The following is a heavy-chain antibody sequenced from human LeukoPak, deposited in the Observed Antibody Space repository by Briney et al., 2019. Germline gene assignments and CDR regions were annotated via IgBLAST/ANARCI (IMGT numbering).Heavy chain of an antibody. CDR3: ARAYCGGDCFIDY. CDR1: GFTFDDYA. Sequence: GGSLRLSCAASGFTFDDYAMNWVRQAPGKGLEWVPVIYSGGSTYYADSVKGRFTISRDNSKNTLYLQMNSLRAEDTAVYYCARAYCGGDCFIDYWGQGTLVTVSS. D-gene: IGHD2-21*02. V-gene: IGHV3-53*01. J-gene: IGHJ4*02. CDR2: IYSGGST.